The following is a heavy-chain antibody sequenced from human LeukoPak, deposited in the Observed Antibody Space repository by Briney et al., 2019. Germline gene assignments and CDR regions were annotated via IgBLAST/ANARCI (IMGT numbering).Heavy chain of an antibody. D-gene: IGHD3-9*01. J-gene: IGHJ4*02. Sequence: SETLSLTCTVSGGSINSYYWSWIRQPAGKGMEWIGRLYPSGSTNYNPSLKSRATMSVDTSKNQFSLKLSSVTAADTAVYYCARGHYDVLTGYRVLDYWGQGTLVTVSP. CDR3: ARGHYDVLTGYRVLDY. V-gene: IGHV4-4*07. CDR1: GGSINSYY. CDR2: LYPSGST.